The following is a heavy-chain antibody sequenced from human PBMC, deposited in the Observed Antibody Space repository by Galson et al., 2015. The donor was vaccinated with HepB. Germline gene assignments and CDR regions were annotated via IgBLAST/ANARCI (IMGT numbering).Heavy chain of an antibody. CDR1: GFTFSSYG. CDR2: IWYDGSNK. V-gene: IGHV3-33*01. Sequence: SLRLSCAASGFTFSSYGMHWVRQAPGKGLEWVAVIWYDGSNKYYADSVKGRFTISRDNSKNTLYLQMNSLRAEDTAVYYCARDRWEDAFDIWGQGTMVTVSS. D-gene: IGHD1-26*01. J-gene: IGHJ3*02. CDR3: ARDRWEDAFDI.